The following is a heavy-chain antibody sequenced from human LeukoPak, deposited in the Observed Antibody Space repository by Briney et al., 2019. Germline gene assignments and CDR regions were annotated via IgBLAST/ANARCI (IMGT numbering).Heavy chain of an antibody. CDR1: GYTLTELS. CDR2: FDPEDGET. CDR3: ATDLGLAVAGTPYNWFDP. Sequence: ASVKVSFKVSGYTLTELSMHWVGQAPGKGLEWMGGFDPEDGETIYAQKFQGRVTMTEDTSTDTAYMELSSLRSEDTAVYYCATDLGLAVAGTPYNWFDPWGQGTLVTVSS. D-gene: IGHD6-19*01. J-gene: IGHJ5*02. V-gene: IGHV1-24*01.